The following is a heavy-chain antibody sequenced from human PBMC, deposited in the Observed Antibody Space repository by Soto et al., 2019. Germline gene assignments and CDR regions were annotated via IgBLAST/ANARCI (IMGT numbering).Heavy chain of an antibody. CDR3: ARAPPGPSPRWDV. Sequence: QVQLQESGPGLVKPSQTVSLTCAVSGASMSSGGHSWSWIRQSPGRGLEWIGYIYYTGATYYNPSLKSRVTLSIDRSNNQFSLNFSSVPASDTAVYYCARAPPGPSPRWDVWGQGTTVTVSS. CDR1: GASMSSGGHS. D-gene: IGHD3-10*01. J-gene: IGHJ6*02. V-gene: IGHV4-30-2*06. CDR2: IYYTGAT.